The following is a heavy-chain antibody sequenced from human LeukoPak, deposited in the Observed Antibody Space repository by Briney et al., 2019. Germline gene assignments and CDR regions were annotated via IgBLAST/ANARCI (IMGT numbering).Heavy chain of an antibody. CDR3: AIRYYDILTGAS. D-gene: IGHD3-9*01. V-gene: IGHV3-23*01. CDR2: ISGGGGST. Sequence: PGGSLRLSCAASGFTFSDYYMSWIRQAPGKGLEWVSAISGGGGSTYYADSVKGRFTISRDSSKNTLYLQMNSLRAEDTAVYYCAIRYYDILTGASWGQGTLVTVSS. J-gene: IGHJ5*02. CDR1: GFTFSDYY.